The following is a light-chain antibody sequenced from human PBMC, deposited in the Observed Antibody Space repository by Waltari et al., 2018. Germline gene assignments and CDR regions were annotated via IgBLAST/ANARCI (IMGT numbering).Light chain of an antibody. CDR2: DTS. J-gene: IGKJ2*01. Sequence: EIVLTQSPATLSLSPGETATLSCRASQSLNNFLAWYQQKPGQAPRLVIYDTSNRATGIPARFTGSGTGTDFTLTISGLEPEDSAVYYCQQLSYWPPFTFGQGTKLEMK. CDR1: QSLNNF. CDR3: QQLSYWPPFT. V-gene: IGKV3-11*01.